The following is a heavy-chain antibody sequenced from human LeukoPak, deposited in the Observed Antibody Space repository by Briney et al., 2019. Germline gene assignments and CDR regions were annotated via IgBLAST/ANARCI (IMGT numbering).Heavy chain of an antibody. Sequence: PSETLSLTCTVSGGSISSGDYYWGWIRQPPGKGLEWIGYIYYSGSTYYNPSLKSRVTISVDTSKNQFSLKLSSVTAADTAVYYCASSNPYSSSWSPLDYWGQGTLVTVSS. D-gene: IGHD6-13*01. CDR3: ASSNPYSSSWSPLDY. CDR1: GGSISSGDYY. J-gene: IGHJ4*02. V-gene: IGHV4-30-4*01. CDR2: IYYSGST.